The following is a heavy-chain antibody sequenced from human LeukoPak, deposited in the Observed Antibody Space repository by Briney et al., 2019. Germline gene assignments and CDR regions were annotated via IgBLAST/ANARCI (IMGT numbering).Heavy chain of an antibody. Sequence: PSETLSLTCTVSGVSISSDGYYWRWIRQLPGKGLQWIGYIYYSGSTYYNPSLKSQITISVDTSKNQLSLKLSSVTAANTAVYSCARAAKDSWSAYYLAYFDYWGQGALVTVSS. V-gene: IGHV4-31*01. CDR3: ARAAKDSWSAYYLAYFDY. J-gene: IGHJ4*02. D-gene: IGHD3-3*01. CDR1: GVSISSDGYY. CDR2: IYYSGST.